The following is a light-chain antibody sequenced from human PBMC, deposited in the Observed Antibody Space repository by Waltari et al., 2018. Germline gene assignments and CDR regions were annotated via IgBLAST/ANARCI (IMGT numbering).Light chain of an antibody. Sequence: DIVMTQSPDSLAVSLGERATINCKSSQSVLYSSNNKNYLAWYQQKPGQPPKLLIYWASTQESGVPDRFSGSGSGTDFTLTISSLQAEDVAVYYCQQYYSTLPITFGQGTRLEIK. CDR2: WAS. CDR1: QSVLYSSNNKNY. V-gene: IGKV4-1*01. J-gene: IGKJ5*01. CDR3: QQYYSTLPIT.